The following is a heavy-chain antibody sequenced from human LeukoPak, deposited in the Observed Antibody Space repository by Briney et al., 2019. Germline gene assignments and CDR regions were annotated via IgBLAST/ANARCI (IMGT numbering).Heavy chain of an antibody. J-gene: IGHJ4*02. Sequence: SGTLSLTCTVSGGSISSSSYYWGWIRQPPGKGLEWIGSIYYSGSTYYNPSLKSRVTISVDTSKNQFSLKLSSVTAADTAVYYCASKVVITQYYFDYWGQGTLVTVSS. CDR3: ASKVVITQYYFDY. D-gene: IGHD3-22*01. V-gene: IGHV4-39*01. CDR2: IYYSGST. CDR1: GGSISSSSYY.